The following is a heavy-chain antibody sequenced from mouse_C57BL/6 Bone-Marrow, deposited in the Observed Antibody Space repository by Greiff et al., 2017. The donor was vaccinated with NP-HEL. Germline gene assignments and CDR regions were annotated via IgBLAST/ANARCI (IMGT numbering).Heavy chain of an antibody. CDR2: IDPENGDT. CDR3: TLITTVVATDWYFDV. J-gene: IGHJ1*03. CDR1: GFNIKDDY. V-gene: IGHV14-4*01. D-gene: IGHD1-1*01. Sequence: EVKLQESGAELVRPGASVKLSCTASGFNIKDDYMHWVKQRPEQGLEWIGWIDPENGDTEYASKFQGKATITADTSSNTAYLQLSSLTSEDTAVYYCTLITTVVATDWYFDVWGTGTTVTVSS.